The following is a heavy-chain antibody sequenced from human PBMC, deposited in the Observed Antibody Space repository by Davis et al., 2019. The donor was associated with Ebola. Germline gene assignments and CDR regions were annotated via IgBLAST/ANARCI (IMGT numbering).Heavy chain of an antibody. Sequence: GESLKISCAASGFTFSNYGLHWVRQAPGKGLEWVAGLLYDGSKEFYADSVRGRFTISRDNSKNTLYLQMNSLRAEDTAVYYCAKVTGTNGYWGQGTLVTVSS. CDR1: GFTFSNYG. V-gene: IGHV3-30*18. CDR3: AKVTGTNGY. D-gene: IGHD1-7*01. CDR2: LLYDGSKE. J-gene: IGHJ4*02.